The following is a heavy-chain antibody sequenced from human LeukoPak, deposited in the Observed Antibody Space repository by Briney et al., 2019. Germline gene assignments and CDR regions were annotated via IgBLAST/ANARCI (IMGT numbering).Heavy chain of an antibody. V-gene: IGHV1-2*02. D-gene: IGHD2-2*01. CDR1: GYTFTDYY. CDR3: ARANFLYCSSTTCLFDY. CDR2: INPNDGDT. J-gene: IGHJ4*02. Sequence: ASVKVSCKASGYTFTDYYMHWVRQAPGQGFEWMGWINPNDGDTNYAQKFQGRVTMTRDTSISTARMEVSRLRSDDTAVYYCARANFLYCSSTTCLFDYWGQGTLVTVSS.